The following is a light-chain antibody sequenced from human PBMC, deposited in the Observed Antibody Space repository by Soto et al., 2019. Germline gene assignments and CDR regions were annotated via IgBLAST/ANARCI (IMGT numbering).Light chain of an antibody. CDR2: GSS. CDR3: QSFDGILSGVI. V-gene: IGLV2-8*01. J-gene: IGLJ2*01. Sequence: QSALTQPPSASGSPGQSVTISCSGTSSDVGGFNYVSWYQQHPGRAPKVLIYGSSNRPSGVPARFSGSKSGTSASLAITGLQAEDEADYYCQSFDGILSGVIFGGGTKLTVL. CDR1: SSDVGGFNY.